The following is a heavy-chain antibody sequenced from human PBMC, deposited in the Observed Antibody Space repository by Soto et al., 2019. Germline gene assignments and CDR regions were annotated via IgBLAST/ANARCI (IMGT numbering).Heavy chain of an antibody. CDR2: IVPTLSVT. V-gene: IGHV1-69*08. Sequence: QVQVVQSGAEVKRPGSSLKVSCETSGGTSAIYTITWVRQAPGQGLQWMGRIVPTLSVTNYAQEFQGRLTITAGTSTTTVHMELSSLTSEDAAVYYCTTEKFGAGRVGVRLWGQGTLVTVSS. CDR1: GGTSAIYT. CDR3: TTEKFGAGRVGVRL. D-gene: IGHD3-10*01. J-gene: IGHJ4*02.